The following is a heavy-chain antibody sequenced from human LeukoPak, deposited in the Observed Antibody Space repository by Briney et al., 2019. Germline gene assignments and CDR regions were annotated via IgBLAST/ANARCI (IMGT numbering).Heavy chain of an antibody. J-gene: IGHJ6*03. CDR1: GYTFTGYY. V-gene: IGHV1-2*02. D-gene: IGHD6-13*01. Sequence: ASVKVSCKASGYTFTGYYMHWVRQAPGQGLEWMGWINPHSGGTNYAQKYQGRVTMTRDTSISTAYMELSSLRSDDTAVYYCARQGSSWYGEVYYYYMDVWGKGTTVTISS. CDR3: ARQGSSWYGEVYYYYMDV. CDR2: INPHSGGT.